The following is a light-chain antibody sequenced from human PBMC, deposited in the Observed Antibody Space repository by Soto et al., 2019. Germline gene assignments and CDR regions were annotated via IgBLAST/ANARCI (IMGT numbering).Light chain of an antibody. CDR1: QSVSSN. Sequence: EIVLTQSPGTLSLSPGERATLSCRASQSVSSNFFAWYQQKPGQAPRLVIYDIFTRATGVPTRISGSGSGTEFTLTISSLQSEDFAVYYCQQYNSWPLNLGGGTKVDIK. V-gene: IGKV3D-15*01. CDR3: QQYNSWPLN. CDR2: DIF. J-gene: IGKJ4*01.